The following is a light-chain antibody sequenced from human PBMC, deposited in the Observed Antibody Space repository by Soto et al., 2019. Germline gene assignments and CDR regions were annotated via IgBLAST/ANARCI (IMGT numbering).Light chain of an antibody. Sequence: QSVLTQPASVSGSPEQSITISCTGPGSDVGSFDLVSWYQQHPGKAPKLIIFEGSKRPSGVSDRFSGSKSDNRASLTISGLQAEDEADYYSSSYPGSLTWVFGGGTKLTVL. CDR1: GSDVGSFDL. CDR3: SSYPGSLTWV. J-gene: IGLJ3*02. V-gene: IGLV2-23*01. CDR2: EGS.